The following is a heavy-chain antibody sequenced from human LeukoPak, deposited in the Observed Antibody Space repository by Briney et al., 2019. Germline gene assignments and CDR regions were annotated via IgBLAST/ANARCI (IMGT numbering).Heavy chain of an antibody. D-gene: IGHD1-14*01. CDR1: GYSISSNYY. J-gene: IGHJ2*01. V-gene: IGHV4-38-2*02. CDR3: ARDPGRTKTWFFDL. Sequence: SETLSLTCTVSGYSISSNYYWGWIRQPPGKGLEWSGSIDHSGDIYYNPSLKSRLTISRDTSKNHFSLKLSSVTAADTAVYYCARDPGRTKTWFFDLWGRGTLVTVSS. CDR2: IDHSGDI.